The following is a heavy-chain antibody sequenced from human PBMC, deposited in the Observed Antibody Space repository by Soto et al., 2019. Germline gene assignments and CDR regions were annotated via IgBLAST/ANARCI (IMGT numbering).Heavy chain of an antibody. CDR3: ACPILTGSPGPYGMDV. CDR2: IIPIFGTA. J-gene: IGHJ6*02. Sequence: SVKVSCKASGGTFSSYAVSWVRQAPGQGLEWMGGIIPIFGTANYAQKFQGRVTITADESTSTAYMELSSLRSEDTAVYYCACPILTGSPGPYGMDVWGQGTTVTVSS. CDR1: GGTFSSYA. V-gene: IGHV1-69*13. D-gene: IGHD3-9*01.